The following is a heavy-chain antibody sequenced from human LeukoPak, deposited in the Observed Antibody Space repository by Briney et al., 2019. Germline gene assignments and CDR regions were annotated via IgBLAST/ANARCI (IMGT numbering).Heavy chain of an antibody. J-gene: IGHJ5*02. CDR1: GGTFSSYA. CDR3: ARGGIQLWLRNWFDP. Sequence: SVKVSCKASGGTFSSYAISWVRQARGQGLEWMGRIILIFGTANYAQKFQGRVTITADESTSTAYMELSSLRSEDTAVYYCARGGIQLWLRNWFDPWGQGTLVTVSS. D-gene: IGHD5-18*01. V-gene: IGHV1-69*13. CDR2: IILIFGTA.